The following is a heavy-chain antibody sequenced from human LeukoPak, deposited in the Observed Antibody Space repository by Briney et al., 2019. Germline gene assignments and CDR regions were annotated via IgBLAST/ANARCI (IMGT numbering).Heavy chain of an antibody. Sequence: SETLSLTCTVSGGSISSYYWSWLRQPPGKGLEWIGYIYYSGSTNYNPSLKSRVTISVDTSKNQFPLKLSSVTAADTAVYYCARHGRTGTRIFTSGFDYWGQGTLVTVSS. D-gene: IGHD1-7*01. J-gene: IGHJ4*02. CDR2: IYYSGST. CDR3: ARHGRTGTRIFTSGFDY. V-gene: IGHV4-59*08. CDR1: GGSISSYY.